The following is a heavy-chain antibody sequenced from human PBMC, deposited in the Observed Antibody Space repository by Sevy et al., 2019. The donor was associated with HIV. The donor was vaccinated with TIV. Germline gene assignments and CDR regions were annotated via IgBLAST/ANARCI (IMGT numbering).Heavy chain of an antibody. D-gene: IGHD6-13*01. Sequence: GGSLRLSCAASGFTFSSYGMHWVRQAPGKGLEWVAVISYDGSNKYYADSVKGQFTISRDNSKNRLDLQMNSLRAEDTAVYYCVLSERRGIAAAATPLVDVWGQGTTVTVSS. CDR3: VLSERRGIAAAATPLVDV. CDR2: ISYDGSNK. CDR1: GFTFSSYG. V-gene: IGHV3-30*03. J-gene: IGHJ6*02.